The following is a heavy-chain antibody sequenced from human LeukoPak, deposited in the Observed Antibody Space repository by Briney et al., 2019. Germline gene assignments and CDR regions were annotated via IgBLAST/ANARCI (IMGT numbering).Heavy chain of an antibody. Sequence: SETLSLTCSVSGGSISSSSYYWGWIRQPPGKGLEWIGSIYYSGSAYNNPSLKSRVTISVNTSKNQFSLKLSSVTAAGTAVYYCARWDSSSWYKYYYFDFWGQGTLVTVSS. CDR1: GGSISSSSYY. V-gene: IGHV4-39*01. CDR2: IYYSGSA. D-gene: IGHD6-13*01. CDR3: ARWDSSSWYKYYYFDF. J-gene: IGHJ4*02.